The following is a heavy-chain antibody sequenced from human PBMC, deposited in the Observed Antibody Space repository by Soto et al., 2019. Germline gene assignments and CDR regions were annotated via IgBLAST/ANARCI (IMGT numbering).Heavy chain of an antibody. V-gene: IGHV1-2*02. D-gene: IGHD2-2*02. CDR3: ARGVPSGIHLGWFDP. CDR1: GCTLTELS. J-gene: IGHJ5*02. Sequence: ASVKDSCKVSGCTLTELSMHWVRQAPGKGLEWMGGIDPRSGDTNYAQKFQGRVIMTRDTSINTAYMELSRLRSDDTAVYYCARGVPSGIHLGWFDPWGLGTLVTVS. CDR2: IDPRSGDT.